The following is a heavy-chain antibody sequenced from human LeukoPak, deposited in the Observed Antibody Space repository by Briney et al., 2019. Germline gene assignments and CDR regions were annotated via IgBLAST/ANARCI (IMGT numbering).Heavy chain of an antibody. CDR2: IYYSGRT. CDR1: GCSIRSSSYY. D-gene: IGHD2-2*01. Sequence: PPETLSLTCTVSGCSIRSSSYYWSWIRQPPGKGLEWIGSIYYSGRTYYNPSLKSRVTISVDTSKNQFSLKLSSVTAADTAVYYCARHRYCSSTSCYFFDYWGQGTLVTVSS. CDR3: ARHRYCSSTSCYFFDY. V-gene: IGHV4-39*01. J-gene: IGHJ4*02.